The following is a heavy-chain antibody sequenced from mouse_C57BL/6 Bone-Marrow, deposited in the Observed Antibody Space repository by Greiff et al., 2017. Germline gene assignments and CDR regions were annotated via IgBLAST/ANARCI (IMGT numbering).Heavy chain of an antibody. J-gene: IGHJ3*01. V-gene: IGHV8-8*01. D-gene: IGHD2-4*01. Sequence: VKLVESGPGILQPSQTLSLTCSFSGFSLSTFGMGVGWIRQPSGKGLEWLAHIWWDDDKYYNPALKSRLTISKDTSKNQVFLKIANVDTADTATYYCARLYDYEAWFAYWGQGTLVTVSA. CDR1: GFSLSTFGMG. CDR3: ARLYDYEAWFAY. CDR2: IWWDDDK.